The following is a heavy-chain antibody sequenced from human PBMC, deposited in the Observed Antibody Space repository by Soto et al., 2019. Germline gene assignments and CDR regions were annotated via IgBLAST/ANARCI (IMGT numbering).Heavy chain of an antibody. Sequence: EVQVVESVGGLVKPGGSLRLSCTASGFTFDSYTMNWLRQAPGSGLEWVSSISATTTYKYYADSVEGRFTISRDNAKNALYLQTNSLVAEETAVYYCARGGTSKSGHLWYFDLWGRGTLVTVSS. CDR2: ISATTTYK. CDR3: ARGGTSKSGHLWYFDL. D-gene: IGHD1-1*01. V-gene: IGHV3-21*01. CDR1: GFTFDSYT. J-gene: IGHJ2*01.